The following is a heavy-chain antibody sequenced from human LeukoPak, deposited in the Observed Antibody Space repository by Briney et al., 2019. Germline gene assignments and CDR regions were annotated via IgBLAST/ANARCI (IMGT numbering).Heavy chain of an antibody. V-gene: IGHV1-69*13. CDR3: ARDLDWNDVHNWFDP. J-gene: IGHJ5*02. CDR2: IIPIFGTA. CDR1: GGTFSSYA. Sequence: ASVTVSCKASGGTFSSYAISWVRQAPGQGLEWMGGIIPIFGTANYAQKFQGRVTITADESTSTAYMELSSLRSEDMAVYYCARDLDWNDVHNWFDPWGQGTLVTVSS. D-gene: IGHD1-1*01.